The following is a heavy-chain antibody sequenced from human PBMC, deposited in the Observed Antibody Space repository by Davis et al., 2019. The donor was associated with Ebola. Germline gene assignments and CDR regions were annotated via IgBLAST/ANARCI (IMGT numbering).Heavy chain of an antibody. CDR1: GYAFTRFY. V-gene: IGHV1-46*03. CDR2: INPSGVYA. CDR3: ARDHSYTSGREFDY. Sequence: AASVKVSCKTSGYAFTRFYVHWVRQAPGQGPEWMGMINPSGVYATYAQKFQGKFTMTRDMSTTTVYMELSSPRSEDTAVYYCARDHSYTSGREFDYWGQGTLVTVSS. D-gene: IGHD2-2*02. J-gene: IGHJ4*02.